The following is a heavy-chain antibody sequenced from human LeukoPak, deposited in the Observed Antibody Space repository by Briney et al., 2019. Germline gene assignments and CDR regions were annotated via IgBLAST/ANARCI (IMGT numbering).Heavy chain of an antibody. D-gene: IGHD3-22*01. J-gene: IGHJ4*02. CDR1: GGSISSYY. Sequence: LSLTCTVSGGSISSYYWSWIRQPPGKGLEWVSGISWNSGSIGYADSVKGRFTISRDNAKNSLYLQMNSLRAEDTALYYCAKDGDSSGYYRYYFDYWGQGTLVTVSS. V-gene: IGHV3-9*01. CDR3: AKDGDSSGYYRYYFDY. CDR2: ISWNSGSI.